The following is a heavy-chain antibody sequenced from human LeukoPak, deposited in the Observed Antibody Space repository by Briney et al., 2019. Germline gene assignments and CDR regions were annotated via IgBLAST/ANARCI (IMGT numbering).Heavy chain of an antibody. Sequence: SETLSLTCTVSGGSISSSSYYWGWIRQPPGKGLEWTGSIYYSGSTYYNPSLKSRVTISVDTSKNQFSLKLSSVTAADTAVYYCARLYYDFWSGYSHYMDVWGKGTTVTVSS. CDR2: IYYSGST. CDR3: ARLYYDFWSGYSHYMDV. V-gene: IGHV4-39*01. J-gene: IGHJ6*03. D-gene: IGHD3-3*01. CDR1: GGSISSSSYY.